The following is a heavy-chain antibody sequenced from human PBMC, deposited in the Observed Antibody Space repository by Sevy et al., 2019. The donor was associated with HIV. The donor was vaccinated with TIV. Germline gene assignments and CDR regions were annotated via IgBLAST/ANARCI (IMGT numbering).Heavy chain of an antibody. V-gene: IGHV3-74*03. CDR3: TRDPNPDYGDYRTYYYGMDV. CDR2: INSDGSST. Sequence: GGSLRLSCAASGFTFSTNWMHWVRQAPGKGLVWVSRINSDGSSTTYADSVKGRFTISRDNANNTLYLQINSLGAEDTAVYYCTRDPNPDYGDYRTYYYGMDVWGQGTTVTVSS. D-gene: IGHD4-17*01. J-gene: IGHJ6*02. CDR1: GFTFSTNW.